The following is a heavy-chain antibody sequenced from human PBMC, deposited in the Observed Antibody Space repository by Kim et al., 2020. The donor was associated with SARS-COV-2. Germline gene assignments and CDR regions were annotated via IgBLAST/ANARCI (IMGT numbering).Heavy chain of an antibody. CDR2: IYIGDST. V-gene: IGHV3-53*01. Sequence: GGSLRLSCAASGFTVSNNYMNWVRQAPGKGLEWVSVIYIGDSTYYADSVKGRFAISSDNSKNTLYLQMNSLRVEDTAVYYCARGFQQLDFYYYGMDVWC. CDR3: ARGFQQLDFYYYGMDV. J-gene: IGHJ6*02. CDR1: GFTVSNNY. D-gene: IGHD6-13*01.